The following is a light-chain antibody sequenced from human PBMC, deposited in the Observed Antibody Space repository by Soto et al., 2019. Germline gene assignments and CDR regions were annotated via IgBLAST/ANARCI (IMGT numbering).Light chain of an antibody. Sequence: DIQMTQSPCSVSASVVDRVTITCRASQDIGSWFAWYQQKPGKVPKLLIYAASILQSGVPSRFSGSGSGTDFTLTISSLEPEDFAVYYCQQRSNWPITFGQGTRLEIK. CDR2: AAS. V-gene: IGKV1-12*01. CDR1: QDIGSW. J-gene: IGKJ5*01. CDR3: QQRSNWPIT.